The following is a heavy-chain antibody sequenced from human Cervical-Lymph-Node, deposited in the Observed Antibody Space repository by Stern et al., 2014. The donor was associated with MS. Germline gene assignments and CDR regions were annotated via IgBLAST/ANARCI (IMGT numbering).Heavy chain of an antibody. V-gene: IGHV1-69*06. Sequence: QVQLVQSGAEVKKPGSSVKVSCKASGGTFRNYALSWVRQAPGQGLEWMGVIIPVSGTAPYAQKFHGRVNIIADKSTGTVSMELNSLGSEDTAVYFCAIFHPPRWGQGTMVTVSS. CDR2: IIPVSGTA. CDR3: AIFHPPR. CDR1: GGTFRNYA. J-gene: IGHJ3*01.